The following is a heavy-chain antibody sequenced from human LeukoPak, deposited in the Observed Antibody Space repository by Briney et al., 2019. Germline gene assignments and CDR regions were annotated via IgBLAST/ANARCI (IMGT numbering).Heavy chain of an antibody. D-gene: IGHD3-10*01. J-gene: IGHJ4*02. V-gene: IGHV3-7*01. CDR3: ARARYSGSYNFDY. CDR1: GFTFSSYW. CDR2: IKQDGSEK. Sequence: GGSLRLSCAASGFTFSSYWMSWVRRAPGKGLEWVANIKQDGSEKYYVGSVKGRFTISRDNAKNSLYLQMNSLRAEDTAVYYCARARYSGSYNFDYWGQGTLVTVSS.